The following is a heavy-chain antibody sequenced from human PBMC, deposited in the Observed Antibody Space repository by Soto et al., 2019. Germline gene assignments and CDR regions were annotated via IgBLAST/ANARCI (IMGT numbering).Heavy chain of an antibody. D-gene: IGHD5-12*01. V-gene: IGHV1-46*01. J-gene: IGHJ4*02. Sequence: ASVKVSCKASGYTFTSYYMHWVRQAPGQGLEWMGIINPSGGSTSYAQKFQGRVTMTRDTSTSTVYMELSSVTAADTAVYYCASKSGYEDWYYFDYWGQGTLVTVSS. CDR3: ASKSGYEDWYYFDY. CDR2: INPSGGST. CDR1: GYTFTSYY.